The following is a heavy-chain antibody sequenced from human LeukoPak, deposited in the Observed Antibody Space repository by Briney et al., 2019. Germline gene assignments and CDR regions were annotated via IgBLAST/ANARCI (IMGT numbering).Heavy chain of an antibody. D-gene: IGHD5-24*01. CDR3: ARHRQMATIYDAFDI. V-gene: IGHV4-59*08. CDR2: IYYSGST. J-gene: IGHJ3*02. CDR1: GGSISSYY. Sequence: SETLSLTCTVSGGSISSYYWSWIRQPPGKGLEWIGHIYYSGSTNYNPSLKSRVTISVDTSKNQFSLKLSSVTAADTAVYYCARHRQMATIYDAFDIWGQGTMVTVSS.